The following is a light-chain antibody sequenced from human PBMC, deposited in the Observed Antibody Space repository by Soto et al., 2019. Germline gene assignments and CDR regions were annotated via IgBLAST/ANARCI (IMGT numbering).Light chain of an antibody. CDR2: KAS. CDR1: QSVTDL. CDR3: QQYNSYSYT. V-gene: IGKV1-5*03. Sequence: DIQMTQSPSTLSASAGDRITITCRASQSVTDLLAWYQQKPGKAPKLLIYKASNLESGVPSRFSGSGSGTEFTLTISSLQPDDFATYYCQQYNSYSYTFGQGTKLEIK. J-gene: IGKJ2*01.